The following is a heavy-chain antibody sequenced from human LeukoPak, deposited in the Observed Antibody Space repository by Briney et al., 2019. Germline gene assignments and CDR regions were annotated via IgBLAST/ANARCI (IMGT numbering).Heavy chain of an antibody. CDR3: ARGLWFGEGYFDY. D-gene: IGHD3-10*01. J-gene: IGHJ4*02. Sequence: SQTLSLTCTVSGGSISSGDYYWSWIRQPPGRGLEWIGYIYYSASTYYNPSLRSRVTISVDTSKNQFSLKLSSVTAADTAVYYCARGLWFGEGYFDYWGQGTLVIVSS. CDR1: GGSISSGDYY. V-gene: IGHV4-30-4*01. CDR2: IYYSAST.